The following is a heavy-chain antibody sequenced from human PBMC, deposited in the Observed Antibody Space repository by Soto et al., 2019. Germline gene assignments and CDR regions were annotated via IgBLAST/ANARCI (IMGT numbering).Heavy chain of an antibody. CDR3: ASTVQYDFWSGTQAH. CDR2: IIPIFGTA. D-gene: IGHD3-3*01. Sequence: SVKVSCKASGGTFSSYAISWVRQAPGQGLEWMGGIIPIFGTADYAQKFQGRVTITADESTSTAYMELSSLSSEDTAVYYCASTVQYDFWSGTQAHWGQGTLVTVSS. J-gene: IGHJ4*02. V-gene: IGHV1-69*13. CDR1: GGTFSSYA.